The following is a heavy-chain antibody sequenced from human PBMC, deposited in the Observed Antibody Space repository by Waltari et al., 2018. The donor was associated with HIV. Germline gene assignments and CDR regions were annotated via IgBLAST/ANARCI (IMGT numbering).Heavy chain of an antibody. Sequence: EVQLVESGGGLVKPGGSLRLSCAGSGFTFSSFSMNWVRQAPGKGLEWVASISSGSSFIDYADSVKCRFTISRDNAKNSLYLQMKSLRVEDTALYYCARALTNFGGFWGQGTLVTVSS. CDR3: ARALTNFGGF. CDR2: ISSGSSFI. CDR1: GFTFSSFS. V-gene: IGHV3-21*01. D-gene: IGHD4-17*01. J-gene: IGHJ4*02.